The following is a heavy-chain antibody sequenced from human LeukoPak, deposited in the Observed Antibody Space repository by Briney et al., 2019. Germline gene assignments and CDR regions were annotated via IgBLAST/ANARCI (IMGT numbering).Heavy chain of an antibody. Sequence: ASVKVSCKASGYTFTSYYMHWVRQAPGQGLEWMGIINPSGGTTNYAQKFQGRGTMTRDTSTSTDHLELTSLRSEDTAVYYCARDSGDWTVDYWGQGTLVTVSS. CDR2: INPSGGTT. J-gene: IGHJ4*02. CDR1: GYTFTSYY. CDR3: ARDSGDWTVDY. D-gene: IGHD2-21*02. V-gene: IGHV1-46*01.